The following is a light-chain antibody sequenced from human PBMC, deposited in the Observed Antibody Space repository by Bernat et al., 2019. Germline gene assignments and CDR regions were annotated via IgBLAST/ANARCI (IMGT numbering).Light chain of an antibody. CDR2: GAT. CDR3: VQHNTYPIT. J-gene: IGKJ3*01. CDR1: QAIRND. V-gene: IGKV1-17*01. Sequence: DIQMTQSPSSLSASVGDRVTLTCRASQAIRNDLGWYLHKPGKAPKRLIYGATFLQSGVPSRFSGSGSGTEFTRTISSLQPEDFATYYCVQHNTYPITFGRGTTVDIK.